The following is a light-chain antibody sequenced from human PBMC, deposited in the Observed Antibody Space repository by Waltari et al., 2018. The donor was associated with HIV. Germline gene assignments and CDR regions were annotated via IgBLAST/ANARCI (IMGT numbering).Light chain of an antibody. CDR3: AAWDDSLSGVV. Sequence: QSVLTQPPSASGTPGQRVTISCSGSNSNIGRNYVYWYQQLPGTTPKLRIYTNNQRPSGVPDRFSGSKSGTSASLAISGLRSEDEADYYCAAWDDSLSGVVFGGGTKLTVL. J-gene: IGLJ2*01. CDR2: TNN. V-gene: IGLV1-47*01. CDR1: NSNIGRNY.